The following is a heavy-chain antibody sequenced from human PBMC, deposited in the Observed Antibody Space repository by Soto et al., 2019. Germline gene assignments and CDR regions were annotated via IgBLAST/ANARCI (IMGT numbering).Heavy chain of an antibody. V-gene: IGHV3-15*07. Sequence: GGSLRLSCAASGFPFSNAWTNWVRQAPGKGLEWVGRIKSKTDGGTTDYAAPVKGRFTISRDDSKNTLYLQMNSLKTEDTAVYYCTTDRHIVVVPAIVGEDYFDYWGQGTLVTVSS. D-gene: IGHD2-21*02. J-gene: IGHJ4*02. CDR1: GFPFSNAW. CDR3: TTDRHIVVVPAIVGEDYFDY. CDR2: IKSKTDGGTT.